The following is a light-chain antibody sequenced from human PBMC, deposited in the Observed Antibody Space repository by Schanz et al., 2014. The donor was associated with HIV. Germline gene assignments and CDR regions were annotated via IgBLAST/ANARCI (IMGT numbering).Light chain of an antibody. CDR2: EVN. J-gene: IGLJ3*02. CDR3: SSYAGSNNFWV. Sequence: QSALTQPASVSGSPGQSVTISCTGTSSDVGGYNYVSWYQQHPGKAPKLIIYEVNKRPSGVPDRFYGAKSGNTASLTVSGLQAEDEADYYCSSYAGSNNFWVFGGGTKVTVL. V-gene: IGLV2-8*01. CDR1: SSDVGGYNY.